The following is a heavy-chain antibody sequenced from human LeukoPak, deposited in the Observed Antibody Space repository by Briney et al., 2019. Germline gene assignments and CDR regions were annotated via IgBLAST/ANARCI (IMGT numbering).Heavy chain of an antibody. V-gene: IGHV4-38-2*02. CDR1: GYSISSGYY. CDR2: IYHSGST. Sequence: SETLSLTCTVSGYSISSGYYWGWIRQPPGKGLEWIGSIYHSGSTYYNPSLKSRVTISVDTSKNQFSLKLSSVTAADTAVYYCARSNILTAYAHMDVWGKGTTVTISS. CDR3: ARSNILTAYAHMDV. J-gene: IGHJ6*03. D-gene: IGHD3-9*01.